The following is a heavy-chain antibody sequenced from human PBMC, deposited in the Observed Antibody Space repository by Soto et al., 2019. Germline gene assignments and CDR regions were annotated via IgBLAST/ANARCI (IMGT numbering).Heavy chain of an antibody. J-gene: IGHJ6*02. CDR3: TRGIRGSSGWSYYYGMDV. CDR1: GFTFSNYW. D-gene: IGHD6-19*01. Sequence: PEGSLRLSCGASGFTFSNYWMNWVRQAPGKGLEWVANIKQDGGEEYYVDSVKGRFTISRDNAKNSLYLQMTSLRAEDTAVYYCTRGIRGSSGWSYYYGMDVWGQGTTVTVSS. CDR2: IKQDGGEE. V-gene: IGHV3-7*03.